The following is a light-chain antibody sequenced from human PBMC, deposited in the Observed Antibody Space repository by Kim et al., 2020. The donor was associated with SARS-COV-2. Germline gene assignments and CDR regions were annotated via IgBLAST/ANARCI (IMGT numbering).Light chain of an antibody. CDR3: QQYNSYSGP. CDR2: KAS. Sequence: DIQMTQSPSTLSASVGDRVTITCRASQSISSWLAWYQQKPGKVPKLLIYKASSLESGVPSRFSGSGSGTEFTLTISSLQPDDFATYYCQQYNSYSGPFGQGTKVEIK. V-gene: IGKV1-5*03. J-gene: IGKJ1*01. CDR1: QSISSW.